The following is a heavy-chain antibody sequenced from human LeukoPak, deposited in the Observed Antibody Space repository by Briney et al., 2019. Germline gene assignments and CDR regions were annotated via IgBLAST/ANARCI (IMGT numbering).Heavy chain of an antibody. CDR1: GVTLSPYG. J-gene: IGHJ5*02. Sequence: LAGGSLRLSCAASGVTLSPYGMHWVRQAPGKGLEWVAVISYEGGTQHYADSVKGRFIISRDNPRNTPYLQMNILRTEDTAVYYCAKEGTPQVSTWYDLWGQGTQVIVSS. D-gene: IGHD3-10*01. CDR2: ISYEGGTQ. CDR3: AKEGTPQVSTWYDL. V-gene: IGHV3-30*18.